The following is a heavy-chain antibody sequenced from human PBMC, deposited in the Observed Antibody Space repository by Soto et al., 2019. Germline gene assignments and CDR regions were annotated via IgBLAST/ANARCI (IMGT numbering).Heavy chain of an antibody. CDR3: ARQQLKIYYFDY. Sequence: SETLSLTCTVSGGSISSSSYYWGWIRQPPGKGLEWIGSIYYSGSTYYNPSLKSRVTISVDTSKNQFSLKLSSVTAADTAVYYCARQQLKIYYFDYWGQGTLVTVSS. J-gene: IGHJ4*02. D-gene: IGHD6-13*01. CDR1: GGSISSSSYY. CDR2: IYYSGST. V-gene: IGHV4-39*01.